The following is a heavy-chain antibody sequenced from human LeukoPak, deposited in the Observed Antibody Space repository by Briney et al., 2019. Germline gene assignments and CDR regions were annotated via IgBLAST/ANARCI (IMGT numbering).Heavy chain of an antibody. J-gene: IGHJ1*01. CDR1: GYTFTGYY. V-gene: IGHV1-8*02. CDR2: MNPNSGNT. D-gene: IGHD6-19*01. Sequence: ASVKVSCKASGYTFTGYYMHWVRQAPGQGLEWMGWMNPNSGNTGYAQKFQGRVTMTRNTSISTAYMELSSLRSEDTAVYYCARADVSSGWYGEIWGQGTLVTVSS. CDR3: ARADVSSGWYGEI.